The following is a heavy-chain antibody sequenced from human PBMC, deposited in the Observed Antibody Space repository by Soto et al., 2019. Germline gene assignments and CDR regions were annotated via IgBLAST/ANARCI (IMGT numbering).Heavy chain of an antibody. Sequence: GGSLRLSCAASGFTFANYDMHWVRQAPGKGLEWMALILHDGSAEYYADSVRGRFTISRDNSKSTLYLQVNSLSAEDTGVYYCARRRDGYSFYFYYGMDVWGHGTTVTVSS. J-gene: IGHJ6*02. V-gene: IGHV3-30*03. D-gene: IGHD4-4*01. CDR2: ILHDGSAE. CDR3: ARRRDGYSFYFYYGMDV. CDR1: GFTFANYD.